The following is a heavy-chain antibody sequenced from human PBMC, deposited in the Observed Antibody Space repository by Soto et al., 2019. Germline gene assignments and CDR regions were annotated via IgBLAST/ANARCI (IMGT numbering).Heavy chain of an antibody. CDR3: ACRPREYSGYLRGGYFEY. CDR1: CFSLDTSGVG. V-gene: IGHV2-5*02. Sequence: QITLKESGPTVVNPTHTLTLTCTFSCFSLDTSGVGVGWIRQPPGKALEWLALIYWDDDKRYNPALKSRLTISKDTSKNRVVLTMTKVDPVDTAKYSCACRPREYSGYLRGGYFEYWGQGTLVTVSS. CDR2: IYWDDDK. D-gene: IGHD5-12*01. J-gene: IGHJ4*02.